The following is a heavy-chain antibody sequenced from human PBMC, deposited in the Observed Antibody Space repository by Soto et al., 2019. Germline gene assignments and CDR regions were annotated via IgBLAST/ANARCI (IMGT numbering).Heavy chain of an antibody. CDR2: IYYSGST. CDR1: GGSISSYY. J-gene: IGHJ3*02. D-gene: IGHD1-7*01. CDR3: ARNYGHAFDI. V-gene: IGHV4-59*01. Sequence: LSLTCTVSGGSISSYYWSWIRQPPGKGLEWIGYIYYSGSTNYNPSLKSRVTISVDTSKNQFSLKLSSVTAADTAVYYCARNYGHAFDIWGQGTMVTVSS.